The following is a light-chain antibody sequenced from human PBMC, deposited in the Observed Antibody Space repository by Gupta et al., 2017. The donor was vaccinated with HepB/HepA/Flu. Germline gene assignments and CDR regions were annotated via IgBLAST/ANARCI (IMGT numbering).Light chain of an antibody. Sequence: QSVLTQPPSVSGAPGQRVNISCPGSIPNIGAGYDVHWYQQLPGTAPKLLIYGNTNRPSGVPDRFSGSKSGTSASLAITGLQAEDEADYYCQSYDSSLIVPYVFGTGTRVTVL. V-gene: IGLV1-40*01. CDR3: QSYDSSLIVPYV. CDR2: GNT. J-gene: IGLJ1*01. CDR1: IPNIGAGYD.